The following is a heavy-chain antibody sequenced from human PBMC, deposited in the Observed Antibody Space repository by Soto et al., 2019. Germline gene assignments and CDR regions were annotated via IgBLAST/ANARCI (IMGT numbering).Heavy chain of an antibody. CDR3: ARYRHCSGDSCNYYYIMDV. J-gene: IGHJ6*02. CDR1: GYTFSTYY. CDR2: IRHSGGSP. D-gene: IGHD2-15*01. V-gene: IGHV1-46*01. Sequence: GASVKVSCKASGYTFSTYYMYWLRQSPRQGXEWMGIIRHSGGSPTYAQTFKGRVTLTPQEYTSTAYMEMSSLTYDDTDVYLCARYRHCSGDSCNYYYIMDVWGQGTTVTVSS.